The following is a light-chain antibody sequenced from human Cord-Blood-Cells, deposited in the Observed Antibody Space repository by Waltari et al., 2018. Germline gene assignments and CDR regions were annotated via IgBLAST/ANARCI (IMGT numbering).Light chain of an antibody. J-gene: IGLJ3*02. CDR1: SSDVGSYNL. Sequence: QSALTQPASVSGSPGQSITLSCTGTSSDVGSYNLVSWYQQHPGKAPKLMIYEGSKRPSGVSNRFSGSKSGNTASLTISARQTEDEADYYFCSYAGSSTWVFGGGTKRTVL. V-gene: IGLV2-23*01. CDR3: CSYAGSSTWV. CDR2: EGS.